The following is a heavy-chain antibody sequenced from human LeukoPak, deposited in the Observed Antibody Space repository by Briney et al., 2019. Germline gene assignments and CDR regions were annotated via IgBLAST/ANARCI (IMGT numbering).Heavy chain of an antibody. J-gene: IGHJ6*02. Sequence: SVKVSCKASGGTFSSYAISLVRQAPGQGLEWMGRIIPIFGIANYAQKFQGRVTITADKSTSTAYMELSRLRSEDTAVYYCARGIAVAEGMDVWGQGTTVTVSS. D-gene: IGHD6-19*01. CDR2: IIPIFGIA. CDR1: GGTFSSYA. CDR3: ARGIAVAEGMDV. V-gene: IGHV1-69*04.